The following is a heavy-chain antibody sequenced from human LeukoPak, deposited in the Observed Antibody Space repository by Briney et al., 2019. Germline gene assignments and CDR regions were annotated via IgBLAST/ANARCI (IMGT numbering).Heavy chain of an antibody. J-gene: IGHJ3*02. D-gene: IGHD5-18*01. CDR1: GYTFTSYA. CDR2: INTYTGNP. CDR3: ASGLGYSYGHTDAFDI. V-gene: IGHV7-4-1*02. Sequence: AASVKVSCKASGYTFTSYAMNWVRQAPGQGLEWMGWINTYTGNPTYAQGFTGRFVFSLDTSVSTAYLQISSLKAEDTAVYYCASGLGYSYGHTDAFDIWGQGTMVTVSS.